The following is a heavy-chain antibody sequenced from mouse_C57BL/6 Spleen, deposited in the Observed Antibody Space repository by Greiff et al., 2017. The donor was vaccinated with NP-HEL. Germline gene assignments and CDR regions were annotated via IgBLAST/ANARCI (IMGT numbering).Heavy chain of an antibody. Sequence: VQLQQSGPELVKPGASVKISCKASGYAFSSSWMNWVKQRPGKGLGWIGRIYPGDGDTNYNGKFKGQAPLTADKSSRTAYVQLSRLTSEDSAVYFCARSWYYGSSIYAMDYWGQGTSVTVSS. CDR2: IYPGDGDT. CDR3: ARSWYYGSSIYAMDY. D-gene: IGHD1-1*01. J-gene: IGHJ4*01. CDR1: GYAFSSSW. V-gene: IGHV1-82*01.